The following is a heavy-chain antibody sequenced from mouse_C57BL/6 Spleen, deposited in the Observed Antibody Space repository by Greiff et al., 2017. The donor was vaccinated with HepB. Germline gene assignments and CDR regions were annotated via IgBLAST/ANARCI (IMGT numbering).Heavy chain of an antibody. Sequence: VQLQQSGPELVKPGASVKISCKASGYAFSSSWMNWVKQRPGKGLEWIGRIYPGDGDTNYNGKFKGKATLTADKSSSTAYMQLSSLTSEDSAVYFCARPGSSGYYAMDYWGQGTSVTVSS. J-gene: IGHJ4*01. V-gene: IGHV1-82*01. CDR1: GYAFSSSW. CDR2: IYPGDGDT. CDR3: ARPGSSGYYAMDY. D-gene: IGHD1-1*01.